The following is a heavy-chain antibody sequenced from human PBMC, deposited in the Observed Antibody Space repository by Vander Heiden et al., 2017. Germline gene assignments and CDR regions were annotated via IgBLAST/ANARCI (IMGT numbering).Heavy chain of an antibody. CDR3: ARQETFISAAGYYFDY. CDR2: IYYSEST. Sequence: QVQLQESGPGLVKPSETLSLTCTVSGGSISGYYWSWIRQSPGKGLEWIGYIYYSESTNYNPSLKSRVTISVDTSKNQFSLKLSSVTAADTAVYYCARQETFISAAGYYFDYWGQGTLVTVSS. V-gene: IGHV4-59*08. CDR1: GGSISGYY. D-gene: IGHD6-13*01. J-gene: IGHJ4*02.